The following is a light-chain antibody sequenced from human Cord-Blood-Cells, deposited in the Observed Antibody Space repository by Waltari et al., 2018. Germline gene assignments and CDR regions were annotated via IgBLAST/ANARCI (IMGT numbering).Light chain of an antibody. J-gene: IGLJ3*02. CDR2: DGS. CDR1: SSDVGCYNL. V-gene: IGLV2-23*01. Sequence: QSALTQPPSVSGSPGQSVTISCTGTSSDVGCYNLVSWYQQHPGKAPKLMIYDGSKRPSGVSDRFSGSKSGNTASLTISGLQAEDEADYYCCSYAGSSTWVFGGGTKLTVL. CDR3: CSYAGSSTWV.